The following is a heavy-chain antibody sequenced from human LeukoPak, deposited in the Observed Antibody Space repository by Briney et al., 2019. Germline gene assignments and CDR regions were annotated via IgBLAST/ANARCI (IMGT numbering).Heavy chain of an antibody. CDR1: GYTFTSYY. Sequence: GASVKVSCKASGYTFTSYYMHWVRQAPGQGLEWMGWINPNSGGTNYAQKFQGRVTMTRDTSISTAYMELSRLRSDDTAVYYCARDFGITMMNWFDPWGQGTLVTVSS. CDR3: ARDFGITMMNWFDP. D-gene: IGHD3-22*01. J-gene: IGHJ5*02. V-gene: IGHV1-2*02. CDR2: INPNSGGT.